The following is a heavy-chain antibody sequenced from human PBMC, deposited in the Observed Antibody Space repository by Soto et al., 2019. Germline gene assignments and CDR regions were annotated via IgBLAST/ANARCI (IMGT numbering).Heavy chain of an antibody. V-gene: IGHV3-23*01. CDR1: GFTFSSYA. CDR3: AHRLDDILTGSPRDYFDY. J-gene: IGHJ4*02. Sequence: PGGSLRLSCAASGFTFSSYAMSWVRQAPGKGLEWVSAISGSGGSTYYADSVKSRLTITKDTSKNQVVLTMTNMDPVDTATYYCAHRLDDILTGSPRDYFDYWGQGTLVTVSS. CDR2: ISGSGGST. D-gene: IGHD3-9*01.